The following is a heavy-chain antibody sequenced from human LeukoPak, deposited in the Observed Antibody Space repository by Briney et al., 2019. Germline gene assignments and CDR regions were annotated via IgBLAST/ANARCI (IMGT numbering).Heavy chain of an antibody. CDR1: GFSFSTSGVG. J-gene: IGHJ4*02. CDR3: ARSPYYDILTGSRGTFDY. D-gene: IGHD3-9*01. CDR2: IYWDEDK. Sequence: SGPTLVNPTPPLTLTCTFSGFSFSTSGVGVGWIRQPPGKALEWLAVIYWDEDKRYRPSLKSRLTITQDTSKNQVVLTMTNMDPVDTATYYCARSPYYDILTGSRGTFDYWGRGILVTVSS. V-gene: IGHV2-5*02.